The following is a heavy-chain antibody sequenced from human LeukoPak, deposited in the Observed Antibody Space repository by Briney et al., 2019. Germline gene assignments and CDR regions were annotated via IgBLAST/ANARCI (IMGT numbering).Heavy chain of an antibody. J-gene: IGHJ6*02. CDR2: ISWQSNTR. D-gene: IGHD3-3*01. CDR3: VKDRDFWSGLDV. Sequence: GRSLRLSCAASGFFFDDYGMHWVRQVPGKGLEWVSGISWQSNTRKYADSVRGRFAISRDNAKNSLYLQMNSLKLEDTALYYCVKDRDFWSGLDVWGQGTMVTVS. CDR1: GFFFDDYG. V-gene: IGHV3-9*01.